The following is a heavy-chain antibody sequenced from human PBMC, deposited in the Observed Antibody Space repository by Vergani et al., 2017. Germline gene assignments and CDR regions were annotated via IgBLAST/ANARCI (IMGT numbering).Heavy chain of an antibody. Sequence: QVQLQESGPGLVKPSETLSLTCTVSGGSVSSGSYYWSWIRQPAGKGLEWIGYIYYSGSTNYNPSLKSRVTISVDTSKNQFSLKLSSVTAADTAVYYCARRGCSSTSCYSWYFDLWGRGTLVTVSS. D-gene: IGHD2-2*01. J-gene: IGHJ2*01. V-gene: IGHV4-61*10. CDR3: ARRGCSSTSCYSWYFDL. CDR2: IYYSGST. CDR1: GGSVSSGSYY.